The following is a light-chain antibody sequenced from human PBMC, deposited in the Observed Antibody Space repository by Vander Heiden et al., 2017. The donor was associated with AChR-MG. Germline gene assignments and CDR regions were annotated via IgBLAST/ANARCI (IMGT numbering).Light chain of an antibody. CDR1: SANIGAGHL. CDR3: QSYDNSLSGVV. J-gene: IGLJ3*02. CDR2: ANS. V-gene: IGLV1-40*01. Sequence: QSVLTQPPSVSGAPGPRVPISRTGNSANIGAGHLVHWYQQLPVRAPKLLIYANSNRPSGVPDRFSGSKSGTSASLAITGLQAEDEADYYCQSYDNSLSGVVFGGGTRLTVL.